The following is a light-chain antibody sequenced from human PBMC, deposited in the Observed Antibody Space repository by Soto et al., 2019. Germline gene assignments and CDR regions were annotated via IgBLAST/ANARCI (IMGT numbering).Light chain of an antibody. CDR2: GAS. CDR1: QSVNTY. V-gene: IGKV1-39*01. Sequence: DIQMTQSPSTLSASLGDRVTITCRASQSVNTYLNWHQQKPGKAPKLLIHGASSLQSGVPSRFSGSGSGTDFTLTISSLQPEDSATYYCQQSYRTPLTFGQGTKVEIK. CDR3: QQSYRTPLT. J-gene: IGKJ1*01.